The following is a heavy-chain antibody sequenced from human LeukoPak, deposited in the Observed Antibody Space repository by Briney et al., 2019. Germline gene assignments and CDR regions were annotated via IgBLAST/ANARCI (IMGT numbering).Heavy chain of an antibody. CDR2: INAGNGNT. Sequence: RASVKVSCKASGYTFTSYAMHWVRQAPGQRLEWMGWINAGNGNTKYSQKFQGRVTITRDTSASTAYMELSSLRSEDTAVHYCARGRYSSGWYCIDYWGQGTLVTVSS. J-gene: IGHJ4*02. CDR1: GYTFTSYA. CDR3: ARGRYSSGWYCIDY. D-gene: IGHD6-19*01. V-gene: IGHV1-3*01.